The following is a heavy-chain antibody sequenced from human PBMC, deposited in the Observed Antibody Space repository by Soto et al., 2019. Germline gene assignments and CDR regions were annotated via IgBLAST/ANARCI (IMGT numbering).Heavy chain of an antibody. CDR3: SSSSWPGGSYYYGMDV. V-gene: IGHV5-51*01. D-gene: IGHD6-13*01. J-gene: IGHJ6*02. CDR2: IYPGDSDT. Sequence: PGESLKISCKGSGYSFTSYWIGWVRQMPGKGLEWMGIIYPGDSDTRYSPSFQGQVTISADKSISTAYLQWSSLKASDTAMYYCSSSSWPGGSYYYGMDVWGQGTTVTSP. CDR1: GYSFTSYW.